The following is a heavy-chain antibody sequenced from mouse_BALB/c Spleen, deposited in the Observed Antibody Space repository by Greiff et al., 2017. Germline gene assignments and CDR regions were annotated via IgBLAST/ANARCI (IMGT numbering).Heavy chain of an antibody. V-gene: IGHV1S135*01. D-gene: IGHD2-12*01. Sequence: VQLKESGPDLVKPGASVKISCKASGYSFTGYNMNWVKQRHGKGLEWIGKIDPYYGGTSYNQKFKGKATLTVNKSSSTAYMQLKSMTSEDSACYYCARSPYCYDRGGAMDYWGQGTSVTVSS. CDR1: GYSFTGYN. CDR3: ARSPYCYDRGGAMDY. J-gene: IGHJ4*01. CDR2: IDPYYGGT.